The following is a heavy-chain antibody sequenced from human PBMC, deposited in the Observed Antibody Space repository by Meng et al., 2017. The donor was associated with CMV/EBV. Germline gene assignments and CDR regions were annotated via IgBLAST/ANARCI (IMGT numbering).Heavy chain of an antibody. D-gene: IGHD3-3*01. CDR2: ISYDGSNK. V-gene: IGHV3-30*04. Sequence: GGSLRLSCVASGFTFSSYAMHWVRQAPGKGLEWVAVISYDGSNKYYAGSVKGRFTISRDNSKNTLYLQMNSLRAEDTAVYYCARDRGGALITIFGVVIIDGMDVWGQGTTVTVSS. CDR3: ARDRGGALITIFGVVIIDGMDV. CDR1: GFTFSSYA. J-gene: IGHJ6*02.